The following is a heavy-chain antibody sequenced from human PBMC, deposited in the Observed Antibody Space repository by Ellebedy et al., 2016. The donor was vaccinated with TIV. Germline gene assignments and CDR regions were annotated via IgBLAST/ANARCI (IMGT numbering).Heavy chain of an antibody. Sequence: ASVKVSXXASGYTFTTYGITWVRQPPGQGLEWMGWFNTYSGDTNYAQKFQGRVTMTKDTSTSTAYMDLRSLRFDDTAVYYCARGDGWGYLDYWGHGTLVIVSS. D-gene: IGHD5-24*01. CDR3: ARGDGWGYLDY. CDR1: GYTFTTYG. CDR2: FNTYSGDT. V-gene: IGHV1-18*04. J-gene: IGHJ4*01.